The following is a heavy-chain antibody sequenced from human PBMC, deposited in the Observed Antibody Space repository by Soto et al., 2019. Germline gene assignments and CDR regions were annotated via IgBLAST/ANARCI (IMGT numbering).Heavy chain of an antibody. CDR1: GFSLSTSGVG. Sequence: QITLKESGPTLLKPTQTLTLTCTFSGFSLSTSGVGVGWIRQPPGKALEWLALIYWDDDKRYSPSLKSRLTITQDTSKNQVVLTMTNMDPVDTATYYCAHSLIAAADIDDAFDIWGQGTMVTVSS. J-gene: IGHJ3*02. CDR2: IYWDDDK. D-gene: IGHD6-13*01. V-gene: IGHV2-5*02. CDR3: AHSLIAAADIDDAFDI.